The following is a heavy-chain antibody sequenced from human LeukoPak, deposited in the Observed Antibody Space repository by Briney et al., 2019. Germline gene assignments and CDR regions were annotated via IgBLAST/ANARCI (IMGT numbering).Heavy chain of an antibody. V-gene: IGHV4-59*01. D-gene: IGHD1-1*01. CDR1: GGSISSYY. J-gene: IGHJ6*02. CDR3: ARDRLERDYYYGMDV. Sequence: SETLSLTCTVSGGSISSYYWSWIRQPPGKGLEGIGYIYYSGSTNYNPSLRSRVTISVDTSKNQFSLKLSSVTAADTAVYYCARDRLERDYYYGMDVWGQGTTVTVSS. CDR2: IYYSGST.